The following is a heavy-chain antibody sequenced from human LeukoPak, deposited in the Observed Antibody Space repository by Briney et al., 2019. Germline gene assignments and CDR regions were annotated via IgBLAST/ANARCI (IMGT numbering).Heavy chain of an antibody. CDR3: ARDVGYCSSTSCYMDDY. J-gene: IGHJ4*02. V-gene: IGHV1-69*13. CDR2: IIPIFGTA. D-gene: IGHD2-2*02. Sequence: ASVKVSCKASGGTFSSYVITWVRQAPGQGLEWLGGIIPIFGTANYAQKFQGRVTITADESTSTAYMELSSLRSEDTAVYYCARDVGYCSSTSCYMDDYWGQGTLVTVSS. CDR1: GGTFSSYV.